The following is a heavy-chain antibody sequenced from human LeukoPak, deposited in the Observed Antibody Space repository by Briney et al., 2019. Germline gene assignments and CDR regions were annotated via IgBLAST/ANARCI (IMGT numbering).Heavy chain of an antibody. CDR2: IRSSSSTI. CDR3: ARDAGKGSKDFEFDY. CDR1: GFIFSSYS. V-gene: IGHV3-48*01. D-gene: IGHD1-14*01. Sequence: GGSLRLSCVASGFIFSSYSMNWVRQAPGKGLEWISYIRSSSSTIYYADSVKGRFTISRDNSKNTLFLLMNIPRAEDTAVYFCARDAGKGSKDFEFDYWGQGIRVTVSS. J-gene: IGHJ4*02.